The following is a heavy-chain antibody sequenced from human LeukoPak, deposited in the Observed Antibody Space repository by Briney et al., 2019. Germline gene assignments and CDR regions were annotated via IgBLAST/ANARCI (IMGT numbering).Heavy chain of an antibody. CDR1: GYTFSSYG. D-gene: IGHD6-13*01. CDR2: VSPYNGDT. Sequence: ASVKVSCKASGYTFSSYGVNWVRQAPGQGLEWMGWVSPYNGDTNYAQKFQDRVTMTTDTSANTAYMELRSLRSDDTAVYYCAKDRAAAAPYYFDYWGQGTLVTVSS. V-gene: IGHV1-18*01. CDR3: AKDRAAAAPYYFDY. J-gene: IGHJ4*02.